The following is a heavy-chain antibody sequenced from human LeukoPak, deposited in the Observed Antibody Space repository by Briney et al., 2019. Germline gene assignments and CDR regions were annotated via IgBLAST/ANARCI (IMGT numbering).Heavy chain of an antibody. CDR3: ARPQTIYCGGDCYCSTDYFDY. D-gene: IGHD2-21*02. J-gene: IGHJ4*02. CDR2: ISGRDVST. V-gene: IGHV3-23*01. Sequence: GGPLRLSCEASGFTFSSYAMSWVRQAPGKGLEWVSSISGRDVSTYYADSVKGRFTISRDNAKNSLYLQMNSLRAEDTAVYYCARPQTIYCGGDCYCSTDYFDYWGQGTLVTLSS. CDR1: GFTFSSYA.